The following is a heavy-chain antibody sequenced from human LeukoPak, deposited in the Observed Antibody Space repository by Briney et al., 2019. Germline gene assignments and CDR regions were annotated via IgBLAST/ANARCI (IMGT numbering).Heavy chain of an antibody. CDR3: ARLASGSYGPLTPFDY. CDR2: TYHSGST. V-gene: IGHV4-59*08. D-gene: IGHD1-26*01. Sequence: SETLSLTCTVSGGSISGYFWSWIRQPPGKGLEWIGDTYHSGSTNYNPSLKSRVTISVDTSKNQFPLRLSSVTAADTAVYYSARLASGSYGPLTPFDYWGQGTLVTVSS. J-gene: IGHJ4*02. CDR1: GGSISGYF.